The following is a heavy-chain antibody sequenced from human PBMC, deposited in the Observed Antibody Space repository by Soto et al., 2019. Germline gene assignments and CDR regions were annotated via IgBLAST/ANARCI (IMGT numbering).Heavy chain of an antibody. CDR3: ARGEWFGELLSWFDP. D-gene: IGHD3-10*01. CDR2: IYYSGST. CDR1: GFSVSSGIYC. V-gene: IGHV4-61*01. Sequence: LETLSISCTFSGFSVSSGIYCWSWIRQPPGKGLEWIGYIYYSGSTNYNPSLKSRVTISVDTSKNQFSLKLSSVTAADTAVYYCARGEWFGELLSWFDPWGQGTLVTV. J-gene: IGHJ5*02.